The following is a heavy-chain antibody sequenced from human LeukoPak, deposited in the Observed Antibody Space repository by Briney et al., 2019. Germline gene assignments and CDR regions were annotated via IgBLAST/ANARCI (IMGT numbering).Heavy chain of an antibody. D-gene: IGHD6-13*01. J-gene: IGHJ3*02. CDR3: AKEYSSSWYDAFDI. CDR2: ISGSGGST. V-gene: IGHV3-23*01. Sequence: ETLSLTCAVYGGSFSGYYWSWVRQAPGKGLEWVSAISGSGGSTYYADSVKGRFTISRDNSKNTLYLQMNSLRAEDTAVYYCAKEYSSSWYDAFDIWGQGTMVTVSS. CDR1: GGSFSGYY.